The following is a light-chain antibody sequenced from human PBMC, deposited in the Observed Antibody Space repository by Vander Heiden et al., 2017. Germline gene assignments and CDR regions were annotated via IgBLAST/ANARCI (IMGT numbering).Light chain of an antibody. J-gene: IGLJ1*01. CDR2: GIN. CDR1: SSDVGSYHY. Sequence: QSALTQPRSMSGSPGQLVTISCTGTSSDVGSYHYVPWYQQHPGKAPTLMIYGINRPPSGVPDRFSGSKSGNTASLTISGLQAEDEADYFCCSYAGTYSYVFGSGTKVTVL. CDR3: CSYAGTYSYV. V-gene: IGLV2-11*01.